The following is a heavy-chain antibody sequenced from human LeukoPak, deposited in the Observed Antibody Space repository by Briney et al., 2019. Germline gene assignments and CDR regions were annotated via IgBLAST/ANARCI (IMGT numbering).Heavy chain of an antibody. J-gene: IGHJ4*02. Sequence: PSETLSLTCTVSGGSISSSSYYWGWIRQPPGTGLEWIGSIYYSGSTYYNPSLKSRVTISVDTSKNQFSLKLSSVTAADTAVYYCARDGRYSSGWVFDHWGQGTLVTVSS. CDR3: ARDGRYSSGWVFDH. CDR2: IYYSGST. V-gene: IGHV4-39*07. D-gene: IGHD6-19*01. CDR1: GGSISSSSYY.